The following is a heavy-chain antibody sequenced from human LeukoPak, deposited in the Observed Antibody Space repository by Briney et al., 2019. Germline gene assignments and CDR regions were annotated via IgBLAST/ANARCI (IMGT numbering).Heavy chain of an antibody. CDR1: GDSLSSNSTA. V-gene: IGHV6-1*01. D-gene: IGHD1-1*01. CDR3: ARGRLNIFDY. J-gene: IGHJ4*02. CDR2: TYYRSKWYN. Sequence: SQTLSLTCALSGDSLSSNSTAWAWLRQSPSRGLEWLGRTYYRSKWYNDYAVSVKSRITINPDTSKNQFSLQLNSVTPEDTAVYLCARGRLNIFDYWGQGTLVTVSS.